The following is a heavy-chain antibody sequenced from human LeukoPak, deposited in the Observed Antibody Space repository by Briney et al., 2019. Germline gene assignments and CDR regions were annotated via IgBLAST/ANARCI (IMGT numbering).Heavy chain of an antibody. J-gene: IGHJ6*02. CDR3: ASVTSSSSSEGRHG. CDR1: GGSISSYY. V-gene: IGHV4-59*12. CDR2: IFYSGST. D-gene: IGHD6-6*01. Sequence: PSETLSLTCTVSGGSISSYYWSWIRQPPGKGLEWIGYIFYSGSTNYNPSLKSRVTISVDTSKNQFSLKLISVTAADTAVYYCASVTSSSSSEGRHGWGQGTTVTVSS.